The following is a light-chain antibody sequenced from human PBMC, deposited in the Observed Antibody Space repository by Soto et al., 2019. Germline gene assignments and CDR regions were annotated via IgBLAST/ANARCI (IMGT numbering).Light chain of an antibody. CDR3: QQLDRYPAIT. CDR2: AAS. Sequence: DIQLTHSPSFLSASVGDRVTITCRASQGISTYLAWYQQKPGKAPKLLIYAASTLQSGVPSRFSGSGSGTGFTLSISSLQPEDFASYYCQQLDRYPAITFGQGTRLEIK. CDR1: QGISTY. V-gene: IGKV1-9*01. J-gene: IGKJ5*01.